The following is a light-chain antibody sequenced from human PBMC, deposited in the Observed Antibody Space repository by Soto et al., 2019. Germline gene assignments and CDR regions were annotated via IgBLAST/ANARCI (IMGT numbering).Light chain of an antibody. CDR2: GAS. J-gene: IGKJ4*01. Sequence: EIVLTQSPGTLSLSPGERATLSCRASQNVTKTYLAWYQQKSGQAPNFLIYGASNRATGIPDRFSGSGSGTDFTLTISRLEPEDFAVYYCQQYGTLPPTFGGGTKVEI. CDR3: QQYGTLPPT. CDR1: QNVTKTY. V-gene: IGKV3-20*01.